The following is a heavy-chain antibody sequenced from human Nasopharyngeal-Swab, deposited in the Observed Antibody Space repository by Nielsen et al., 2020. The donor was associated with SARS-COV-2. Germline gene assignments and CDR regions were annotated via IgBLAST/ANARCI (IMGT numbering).Heavy chain of an antibody. D-gene: IGHD7-27*01. CDR3: ARGVWANWYFDL. J-gene: IGHJ2*01. V-gene: IGHV4-34*01. CDR1: GGSFSGYS. CDR2: INHSGST. Sequence: SETLSLTCAVYGGSFSGYSWSCIRQPPGKGLEWIGEINHSGSTNYNPSLKSRVTISVDTSKNQFSLKLSSVTAADTAVYYCARGVWANWYFDLWGRGTLVTVSS.